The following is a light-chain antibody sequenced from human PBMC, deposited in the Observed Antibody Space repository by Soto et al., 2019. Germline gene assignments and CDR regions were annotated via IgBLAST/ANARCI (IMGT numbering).Light chain of an antibody. Sequence: QSALTQPPSASGSPGQSVTISCTGSSTDIGGYDFVSWYQQHPGKAPKLVIYEVTKRPSGVPDRFSGSKFGNTASLTVSGLQPEDEAEYFCYSYAGRNNFDVFGSGTKVTVL. CDR3: YSYAGRNNFDV. J-gene: IGLJ1*01. CDR2: EVT. V-gene: IGLV2-8*01. CDR1: STDIGGYDF.